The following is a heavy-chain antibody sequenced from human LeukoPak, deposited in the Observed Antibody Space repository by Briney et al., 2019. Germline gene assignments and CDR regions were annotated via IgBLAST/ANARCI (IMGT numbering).Heavy chain of an antibody. CDR3: ARAYRVADLGYYYYMDV. CDR2: INPNSGGT. CDR1: GYTFTGYY. V-gene: IGHV1-2*02. D-gene: IGHD5-12*01. Sequence: GASVKVSCKASGYTFTGYYMHWVRQAPGQVLEWMGWINPNSGGTNYAQKFQGRVTMTRDTSISTAYMELSRLRSDDTAVYYCARAYRVADLGYYYYMDVWGKGTTVTISS. J-gene: IGHJ6*03.